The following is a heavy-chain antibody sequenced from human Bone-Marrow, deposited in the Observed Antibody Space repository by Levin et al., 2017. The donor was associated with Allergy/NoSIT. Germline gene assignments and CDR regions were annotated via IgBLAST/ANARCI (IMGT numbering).Heavy chain of an antibody. J-gene: IGHJ6*02. CDR1: GFTFSDHY. CDR3: ADLGRSYGLDV. V-gene: IGHV3-72*01. CDR2: ITNTGNSDTT. Sequence: GGSLRLSCAASGFTFSDHYMDWVRQAPGKGLEWLGRITNTGNSDTTKYAASVKGRFTISRDDSQNSLYLQLNSLKTEDTAVYYCADLGRSYGLDVWGQATTVTVSS. D-gene: IGHD3-16*01.